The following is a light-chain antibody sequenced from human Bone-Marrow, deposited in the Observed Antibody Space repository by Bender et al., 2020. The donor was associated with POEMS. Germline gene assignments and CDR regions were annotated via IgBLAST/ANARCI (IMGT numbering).Light chain of an antibody. V-gene: IGLV1-47*01. Sequence: QSMLTQPPSASGTPGQRVTISCSGRSSNIGSNFVSWYQHLRGSAPELLIYKNHQRPSGVPDRFSGSKSGTSASLAISGLQSEDEAGYFCAAWDDSLNVLVFGGGTKLTVL. J-gene: IGLJ2*01. CDR2: KNH. CDR1: SSNIGSNF. CDR3: AAWDDSLNVLV.